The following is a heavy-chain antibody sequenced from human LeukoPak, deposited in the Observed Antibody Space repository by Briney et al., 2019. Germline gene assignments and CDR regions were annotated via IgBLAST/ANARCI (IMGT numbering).Heavy chain of an antibody. CDR3: AEDVGFLEWLVCFDY. J-gene: IGHJ4*02. CDR1: GFTFSSYA. CDR2: ISGSGGST. D-gene: IGHD3-3*01. Sequence: GGSLRLSCAANGFTFSSYAMSWVRQAPGKGLEWVSGISGSGGSTYYAVSVKGRFTISRDNSKNTLYLQMNGLRAEDTALYYCAEDVGFLEWLVCFDYWGQGTLVTVSS. V-gene: IGHV3-23*01.